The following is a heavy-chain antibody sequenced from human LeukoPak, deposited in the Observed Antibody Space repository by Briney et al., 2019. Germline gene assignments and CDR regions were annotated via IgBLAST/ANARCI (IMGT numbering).Heavy chain of an antibody. D-gene: IGHD3-3*01. Sequence: ASVKVSCKASGNTFTSYDINWVRQATGQGLEWMGWMNPNSGNTGYAQKFQGRVTMARNTSISTAYMELSSLRSEDTAVYYCARGYDFWSGYYSNNWFDPWGQGTLVTVSS. CDR2: MNPNSGNT. V-gene: IGHV1-8*01. J-gene: IGHJ5*02. CDR1: GNTFTSYD. CDR3: ARGYDFWSGYYSNNWFDP.